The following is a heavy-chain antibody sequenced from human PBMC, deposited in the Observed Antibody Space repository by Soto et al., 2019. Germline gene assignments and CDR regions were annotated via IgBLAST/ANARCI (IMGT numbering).Heavy chain of an antibody. CDR1: GFTFSDYY. Sequence: PGGSLRLSCAGSGFTFSDYYIDWVRQAPGKGLEWVGRSRDKGNSYSTDYGASVRGRFTVSRDGSKNSLYLQMNSLEPGDTALYYCVRSLPGTTSFDYWGRGTLVTVSS. CDR2: SRDKGNSYST. J-gene: IGHJ4*02. CDR3: VRSLPGTTSFDY. D-gene: IGHD1-7*01. V-gene: IGHV3-72*01.